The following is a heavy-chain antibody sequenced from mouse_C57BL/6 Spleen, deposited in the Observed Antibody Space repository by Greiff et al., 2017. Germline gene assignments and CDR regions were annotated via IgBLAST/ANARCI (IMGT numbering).Heavy chain of an antibody. D-gene: IGHD1-1*01. CDR1: GYAFSSSW. J-gene: IGHJ1*03. CDR3: ARGYYGSSGWDVDV. CDR2: IYPGDGDT. Sequence: QVQLQQSGPELVKPGASVQISCKASGYAFSSSWMNWVQQRPGKGLEWIGRIYPGDGDTNYNGKFKGKATVTADKSSSTAYMQLRSLTAEDSAVYFCARGYYGSSGWDVDVWGTGTTVTVAS. V-gene: IGHV1-82*01.